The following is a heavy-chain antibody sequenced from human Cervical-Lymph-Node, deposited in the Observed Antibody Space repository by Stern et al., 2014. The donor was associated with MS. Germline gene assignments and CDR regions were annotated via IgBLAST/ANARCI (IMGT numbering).Heavy chain of an antibody. V-gene: IGHV1-69*01. D-gene: IGHD6-13*01. J-gene: IGHJ4*02. CDR1: GGTFSSID. Sequence: VQLVQSGAEVKQPGSSMKVSCKASGGTFSSIDISWVRQAPGQVLEWLGRISPLFGTTNYAQQVQGRVTIVADESTNTVNMELSRLRSEDTAVYYCVRDQGGIAASWGQGTLVTVSS. CDR2: ISPLFGTT. CDR3: VRDQGGIAAS.